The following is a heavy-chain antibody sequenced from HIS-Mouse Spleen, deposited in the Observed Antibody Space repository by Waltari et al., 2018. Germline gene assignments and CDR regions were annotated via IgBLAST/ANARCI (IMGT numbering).Heavy chain of an antibody. V-gene: IGHV4-34*01. CDR3: ARGSDFWSGYYDAFDI. CDR2: INHSGST. CDR1: GGSFSGYY. Sequence: QVQLQQWGAGLLKPSETLSLTCAVYGGSFSGYYWSWIRQPPGKGLEWIGEINHSGSTNYNPSLKSRVTISVDTSKNQFSLKLSSVTAADTAVYYCARGSDFWSGYYDAFDIWGQGTMVTVSS. D-gene: IGHD3-3*01. J-gene: IGHJ3*02.